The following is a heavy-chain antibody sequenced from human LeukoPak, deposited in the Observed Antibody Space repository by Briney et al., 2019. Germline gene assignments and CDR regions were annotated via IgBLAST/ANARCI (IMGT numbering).Heavy chain of an antibody. V-gene: IGHV3-21*01. Sequence: GGSLRLTCAASGFTFRSYSMNWVRQAPGKGLEWVSSISSSGSYIYYADSVKGRFTISRDNAKNSLYLQVNSLRAEDTAVYYCARVFYDSSARGNHFDYWGQGTLVTVSS. CDR1: GFTFRSYS. D-gene: IGHD3-22*01. CDR2: ISSSGSYI. CDR3: ARVFYDSSARGNHFDY. J-gene: IGHJ4*02.